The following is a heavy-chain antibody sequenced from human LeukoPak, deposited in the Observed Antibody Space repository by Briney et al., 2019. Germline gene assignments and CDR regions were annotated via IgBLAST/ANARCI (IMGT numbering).Heavy chain of an antibody. D-gene: IGHD6-19*01. J-gene: IGHJ5*02. CDR2: IYTSGST. CDR1: GGSISSGSYY. Sequence: PSQTLSLTCTVSGGSISSGSYYWSWIRQPAGKGLEWIGRIYTSGSTNYNPSLKSRVTMSVDTSKNQFSLKLSSVTAADTAVYYCARDQSGWYWFDPWGQGTLVTVSS. CDR3: ARDQSGWYWFDP. V-gene: IGHV4-61*02.